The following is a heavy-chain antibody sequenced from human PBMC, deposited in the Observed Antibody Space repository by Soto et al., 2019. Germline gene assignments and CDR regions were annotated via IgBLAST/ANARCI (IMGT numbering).Heavy chain of an antibody. Sequence: PGESLKISCKGSGYSFTSYWIGWVRQMPGKGLEWMGIIYPGDSDTRYSPSFQGQVTISADKSISTAYLQWSSLKASDTAMYYCARTIPVRKYYYCYYMDVWGKGTTVTVSS. V-gene: IGHV5-51*01. CDR3: ARTIPVRKYYYCYYMDV. J-gene: IGHJ6*03. D-gene: IGHD3-3*01. CDR2: IYPGDSDT. CDR1: GYSFTSYW.